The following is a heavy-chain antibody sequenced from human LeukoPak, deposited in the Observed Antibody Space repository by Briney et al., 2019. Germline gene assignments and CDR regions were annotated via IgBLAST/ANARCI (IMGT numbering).Heavy chain of an antibody. D-gene: IGHD5/OR15-5a*01. CDR3: AKDATPGNSVYDHFDY. CDR1: GFTFRIHA. V-gene: IGHV3-23*01. Sequence: GGSLRLSCAASGFTFRIHAMSWVRQAPGKGLEWVSTIGSGDDLHYADSVKGRFTVSRDDPQNTLYLQMDSLRAEDAAIYYCAKDATPGNSVYDHFDYWGQGTLVTVSS. J-gene: IGHJ4*02. CDR2: IGSGDDL.